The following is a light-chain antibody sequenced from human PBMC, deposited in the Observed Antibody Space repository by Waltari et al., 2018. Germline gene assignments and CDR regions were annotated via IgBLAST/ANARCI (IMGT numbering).Light chain of an antibody. V-gene: IGLV2-14*01. CDR2: DVS. CDR3: TSYTSSSTWV. Sequence: QSALAQPASLSGSPGPSITLSCTGTRSAVGGYNFVSWYHQHPGKAPKLMIYDVSNRPSGVSNRFSGSKSGNTASLTISGLQAEDEADYYCTSYTSSSTWVFGGGTKLTVL. CDR1: RSAVGGYNF. J-gene: IGLJ3*02.